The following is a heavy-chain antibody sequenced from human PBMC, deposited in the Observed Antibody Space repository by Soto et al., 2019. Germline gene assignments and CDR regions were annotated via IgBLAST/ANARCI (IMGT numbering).Heavy chain of an antibody. Sequence: QVQLGQSGAEVKKPGSSVKVSCKASGGPFSNYAISWVRQVPGQGLEWMGGIIPVFGTPHYEQKFQGRVTITADKSTRTAYMELSSLRSEDTAVYYCARDRHDYGDYYYGMEVWGQGTTVTVSS. CDR1: GGPFSNYA. CDR3: ARDRHDYGDYYYGMEV. J-gene: IGHJ6*02. D-gene: IGHD4-17*01. CDR2: IIPVFGTP. V-gene: IGHV1-69*06.